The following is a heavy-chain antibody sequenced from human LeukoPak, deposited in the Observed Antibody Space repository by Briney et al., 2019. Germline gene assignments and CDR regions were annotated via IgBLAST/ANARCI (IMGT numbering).Heavy chain of an antibody. J-gene: IGHJ2*01. D-gene: IGHD6-19*01. Sequence: GGSLRLSCAASGFTFADYVMHWVRQAPGKGLEWVSGISWNSGSISYADSVKGRFTISRDNAKNSLYLQMNSLRAEDMALYYCAKDRSSGRPRYFDLWGRGTLVTVSS. CDR1: GFTFADYV. CDR3: AKDRSSGRPRYFDL. CDR2: ISWNSGSI. V-gene: IGHV3-9*03.